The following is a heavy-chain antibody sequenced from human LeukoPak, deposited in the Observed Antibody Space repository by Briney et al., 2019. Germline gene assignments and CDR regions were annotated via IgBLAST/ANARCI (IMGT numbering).Heavy chain of an antibody. CDR2: ISAYNGNT. CDR3: ARDRSEVAYCGGDCYKGYYGMDV. V-gene: IGHV1-18*01. CDR1: GYTFTSYG. D-gene: IGHD2-21*02. Sequence: GASVKVSCKASGYTFTSYGISWVRQAPGQGLEWMVWISAYNGNTNYAQKLQGRVTMTTDTSTSTAYMGLRSLRSDDTAVYYCARDRSEVAYCGGDCYKGYYGMDVWGQGTTVTVSS. J-gene: IGHJ6*02.